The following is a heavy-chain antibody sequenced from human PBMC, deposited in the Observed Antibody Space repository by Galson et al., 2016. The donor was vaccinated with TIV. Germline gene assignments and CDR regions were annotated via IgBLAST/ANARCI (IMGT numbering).Heavy chain of an antibody. CDR3: AHRRSVASAVLDAFDI. CDR2: IYWDDGK. CDR1: GFSLSTSGVA. Sequence: PALVKPTQTLTLTCTFSGFSLSTSGVAVGWIRQPPGKALEWLALIYWDDGKRYRPSLKSRLTITKGTPKNQVLLTVTNLDPEDTATYYCAHRRSVASAVLDAFDIWGPGTVVTVSS. D-gene: IGHD2-2*01. V-gene: IGHV2-5*02. J-gene: IGHJ3*02.